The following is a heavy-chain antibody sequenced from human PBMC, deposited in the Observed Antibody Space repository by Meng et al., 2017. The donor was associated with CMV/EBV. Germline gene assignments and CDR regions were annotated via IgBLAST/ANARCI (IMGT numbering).Heavy chain of an antibody. CDR1: GGSISSSNW. CDR3: ARVSEGSSGYYFDY. D-gene: IGHD3-22*01. CDR2: IYHSGST. J-gene: IGHJ4*02. V-gene: IGHV4-4*02. Sequence: SGGSISSSNWWSWVRQPPGKGLEWIGEIYHSGSTNYHPSLKSRVTISVDKSKNQFSLKLSSVTAADTAVYYCARVSEGSSGYYFDYWGQGTLVTVSS.